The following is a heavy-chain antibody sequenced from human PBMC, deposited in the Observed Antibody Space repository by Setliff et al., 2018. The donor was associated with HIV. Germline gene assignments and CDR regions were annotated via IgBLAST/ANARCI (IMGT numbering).Heavy chain of an antibody. CDR3: ARSISSSWLYYYYYYMDV. D-gene: IGHD6-13*01. J-gene: IGHJ6*03. V-gene: IGHV1-69*05. Sequence: SVKVSCKASGGIFSRFAFSWVRQAPGQGLEWMGGIIPIFGTPNYAQKFQGRVTISRDNAKNSLYLQMNSLRAEDTAVYYCARSISSSWLYYYYYYMDVWGKGTTVTAP. CDR1: GGIFSRFA. CDR2: IIPIFGTP.